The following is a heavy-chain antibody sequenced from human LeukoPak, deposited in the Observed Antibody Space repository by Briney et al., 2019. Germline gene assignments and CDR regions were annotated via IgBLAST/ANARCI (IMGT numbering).Heavy chain of an antibody. J-gene: IGHJ5*02. V-gene: IGHV4-59*01. CDR2: IYYSGST. CDR3: ARLRGYCSGGSCYVWFDP. D-gene: IGHD2-15*01. CDR1: GGSISSYY. Sequence: PSETLSLTCTVPGGSISSYYWSWLRQPPGKGLESIGYIYYSGSTNYNPSLKSRVTISVDTSKNQFSLKLSSVTAADTAVYYCARLRGYCSGGSCYVWFDPGGQGTLVTVSS.